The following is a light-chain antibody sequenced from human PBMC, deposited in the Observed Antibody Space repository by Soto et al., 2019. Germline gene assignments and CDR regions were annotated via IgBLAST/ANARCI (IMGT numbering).Light chain of an antibody. V-gene: IGKV1-5*03. CDR2: KAS. CDR1: QTISSW. Sequence: IQMTQSPSSLSASVGDRVTITCRASQTISSWLAWYQQKPGKAPKLLIYKASTLKSGVPSRFSGSGSGTDFTLTISRLEPEDFAVYYCQQYGSSPATFGQGTKVDI. J-gene: IGKJ1*01. CDR3: QQYGSSPAT.